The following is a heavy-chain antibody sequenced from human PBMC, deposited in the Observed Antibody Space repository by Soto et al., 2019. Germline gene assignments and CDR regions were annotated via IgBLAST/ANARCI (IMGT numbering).Heavy chain of an antibody. D-gene: IGHD3-22*01. J-gene: IGHJ4*02. V-gene: IGHV4-31*03. Sequence: SETLSLTCTVSGGSISSGGYYWSWIRQHPGKGLEWIGYIYYSGSTYYNPSLKSRVTISVDTSKNQFSLKLSSVTAADTAVYYCARTLGSYDSSGYYYGYWGQGTLVTVSS. CDR1: GGSISSGGYY. CDR3: ARTLGSYDSSGYYYGY. CDR2: IYYSGST.